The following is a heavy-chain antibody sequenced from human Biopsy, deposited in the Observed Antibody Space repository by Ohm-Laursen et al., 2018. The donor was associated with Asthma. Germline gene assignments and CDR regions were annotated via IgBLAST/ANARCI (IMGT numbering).Heavy chain of an antibody. D-gene: IGHD4-23*01. Sequence: SLRLSCAASGFVFRSHAMHWVRQAPGKGLEWVAVISYDGGNKFYGDSVKGRFTLSRDNSRNTLYLQMNSLRVEDTAIYYCARTHERWTSIQDDALDIWGQGTMVIVSS. CDR2: ISYDGGNK. J-gene: IGHJ3*02. CDR3: ARTHERWTSIQDDALDI. V-gene: IGHV3-30*03. CDR1: GFVFRSHA.